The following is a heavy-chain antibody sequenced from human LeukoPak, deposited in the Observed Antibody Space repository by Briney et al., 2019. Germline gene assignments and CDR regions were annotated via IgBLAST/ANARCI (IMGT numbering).Heavy chain of an antibody. CDR3: ARGTYFDY. V-gene: IGHV1-18*01. CDR1: GYTFTTYG. J-gene: IGHJ4*02. CDR2: TSAYNDKT. Sequence: ASVKVSCKASGYTFTTYGISWVRQAPGQGLEWMGWTSAYNDKTKYAQKLEGRVTMTTDTSTSTAYMEMRSLRSDDTAVYYCARGTYFDYWGQGPLVPVSS. D-gene: IGHD1-1*01.